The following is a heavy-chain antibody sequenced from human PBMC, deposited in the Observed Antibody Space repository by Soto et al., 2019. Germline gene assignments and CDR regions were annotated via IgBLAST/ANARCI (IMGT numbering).Heavy chain of an antibody. J-gene: IGHJ6*03. V-gene: IGHV3-30*18. CDR2: ISYDGSNK. Sequence: PGGARRLSCAASGFTFSSYDMHGFRQAPGKGLEWVAVISYDGSNKYYADSVKGRFTISRDNSKNTLYLQMNSLRAEDTAVYYCAKDAVVTPNEDDYYMDVWGKGTTVTVSS. CDR1: GFTFSSYD. CDR3: AKDAVVTPNEDDYYMDV. D-gene: IGHD3-22*01.